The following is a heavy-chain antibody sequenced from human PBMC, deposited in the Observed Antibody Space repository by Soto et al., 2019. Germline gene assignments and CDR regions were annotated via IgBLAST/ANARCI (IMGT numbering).Heavy chain of an antibody. CDR3: ARDEGFDP. CDR1: GFTFDKYI. V-gene: IGHV3-74*01. J-gene: IGHJ5*02. CDR2: INKHGNST. Sequence: EERLVESGGDLIHPGGSLRLSCAASGFTFDKYIMHWLRQVPGKGLVWVARINKHGNSTTYADFAKGRFSISRDTAKDTLYLLMSSLRAEDTARYYCARDEGFDPWGQGSMVTVSS.